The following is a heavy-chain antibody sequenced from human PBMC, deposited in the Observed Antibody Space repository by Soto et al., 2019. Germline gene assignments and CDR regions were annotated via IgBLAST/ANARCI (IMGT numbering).Heavy chain of an antibody. CDR1: GGSISSSSYY. CDR3: ARHRYNWNGFDY. J-gene: IGHJ4*02. Sequence: SETLSLSCTVSGGSISSSSYYWFWIRQPPGKGLEWIGSIYYSGSTYYNPSLKSRVTISVDTSKNQFSLKLSSVTAADTAVYYCARHRYNWNGFDYWGQGTLVTVSS. D-gene: IGHD1-20*01. V-gene: IGHV4-39*01. CDR2: IYYSGST.